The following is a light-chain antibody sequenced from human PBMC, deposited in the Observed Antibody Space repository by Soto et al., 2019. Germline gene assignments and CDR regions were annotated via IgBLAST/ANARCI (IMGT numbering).Light chain of an antibody. CDR1: QSVSSN. CDR3: QQASNWPRT. J-gene: IGKJ1*01. CDR2: DAS. V-gene: IGKV3-15*01. Sequence: EIVMTQSPATLSVSPGERATLSCRASQSVSSNLAWYQQKPGQAPRLLIYDASTRAPGIPARFSGSGSGTEFTLTISGLQSEDFAVYYCQQASNWPRTFGQGTKGDIK.